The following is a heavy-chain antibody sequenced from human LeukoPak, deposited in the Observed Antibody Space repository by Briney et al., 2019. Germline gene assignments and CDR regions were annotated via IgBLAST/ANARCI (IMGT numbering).Heavy chain of an antibody. CDR2: INPSGGST. V-gene: IGHV1-46*01. Sequence: ASVKVSCKASGYTFTSYYMHWVRQAPGQGLEWMGIINPSGGSTSYAQKFQGRVTMTRDTSTSTVYMELSSLRSEDTAVYYCARGRRYCSSTSCYPPPAFYYYGMDVWGQGTTVTVSS. CDR1: GYTFTSYY. D-gene: IGHD2-2*01. CDR3: ARGRRYCSSTSCYPPPAFYYYGMDV. J-gene: IGHJ6*02.